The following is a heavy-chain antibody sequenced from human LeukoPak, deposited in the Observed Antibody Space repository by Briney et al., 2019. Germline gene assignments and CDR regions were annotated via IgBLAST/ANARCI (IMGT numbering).Heavy chain of an antibody. V-gene: IGHV3-74*01. Sequence: GGSLRLSCAASRFNVNNYWMHWVRQAPGKGLVWVSRINEDGRVTSYAGSVRGRFTISRDSVENTLYLQMNSLRAEDTAVYYCAKDPYCSSTSCYSPWFDPWGQGTLVTVSS. CDR2: INEDGRVT. D-gene: IGHD2-2*01. CDR1: RFNVNNYW. CDR3: AKDPYCSSTSCYSPWFDP. J-gene: IGHJ5*02.